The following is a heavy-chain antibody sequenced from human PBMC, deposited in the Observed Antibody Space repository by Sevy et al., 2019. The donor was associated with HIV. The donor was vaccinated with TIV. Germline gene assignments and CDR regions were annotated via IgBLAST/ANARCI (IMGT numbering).Heavy chain of an antibody. J-gene: IGHJ6*02. CDR2: IDYSGST. CDR1: GGSIRSYY. D-gene: IGHD3-3*01. CDR3: GWLEYHYYHAMDV. V-gene: IGHV4-59*03. Sequence: SETLSLTCAVSGGSIRSYYWSWIRQSPGKGLEWIGYIDYSGSTNYNPSLKSRVSMSIDTSTNRFSLKLSSVTAAATALYYCGWLEYHYYHAMDVWGQGTTVTVSS.